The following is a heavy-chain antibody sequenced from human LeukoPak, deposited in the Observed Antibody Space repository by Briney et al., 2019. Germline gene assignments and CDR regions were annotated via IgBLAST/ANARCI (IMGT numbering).Heavy chain of an antibody. CDR2: IYTSGST. J-gene: IGHJ4*02. V-gene: IGHV4-61*02. Sequence: SETLSLTCTVSGGSISSGSYYWSWIRQPAGKGLEWIGRIYTSGSTNYNPSLKSRVTISVDTSKNQFSLKLSSVTAADTAVYYCARSSRRRDGYKGDYWGQGTLVTVSS. D-gene: IGHD5-24*01. CDR3: ARSSRRRDGYKGDY. CDR1: GGSISSGSYY.